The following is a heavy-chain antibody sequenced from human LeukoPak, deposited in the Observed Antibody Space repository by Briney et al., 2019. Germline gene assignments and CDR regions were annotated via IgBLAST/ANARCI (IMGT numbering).Heavy chain of an antibody. CDR3: ARDMPYCSGGSCYPGPDAFDI. V-gene: IGHV4-59*12. J-gene: IGHJ3*02. CDR1: GGSINSYY. D-gene: IGHD2-15*01. Sequence: SETLSLTCTVSGGSINSYYWSWIRQPPGKGLEWIGYIYYSGSTNYNPSLKSRVTISVDTSKNQFSLKLSSVTAADTAVYYCARDMPYCSGGSCYPGPDAFDIWGQGTMVTVSS. CDR2: IYYSGST.